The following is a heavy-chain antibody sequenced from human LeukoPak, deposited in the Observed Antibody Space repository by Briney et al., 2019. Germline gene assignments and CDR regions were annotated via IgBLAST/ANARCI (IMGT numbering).Heavy chain of an antibody. J-gene: IGHJ4*02. D-gene: IGHD3-22*01. CDR3: AKHSFDSGAYFDE. CDR1: GGSISSTNW. V-gene: IGHV4-4*02. Sequence: PSETLSLTCAVSGGSISSTNWWNWVRQPPGKGLEWIGEIYDTGSTNYNPSLQSRVTISVDTSTNQFSLKMKSVTAADTAVYYCAKHSFDSGAYFDEWGQGTLVTVSS. CDR2: IYDTGST.